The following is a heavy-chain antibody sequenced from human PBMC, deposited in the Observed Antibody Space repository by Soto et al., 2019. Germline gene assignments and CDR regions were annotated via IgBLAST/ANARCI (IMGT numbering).Heavy chain of an antibody. CDR2: ISASGHST. J-gene: IGHJ4*02. Sequence: HPGGSLRLSCAASGFTFSTCAMSWVRQAPGKGLEWVSGISASGHSTYYAASVKGRFTISRDNSKNTLYLQMNVLRAEDTAIYYCAKAPGYSSSLIDDLGQGAPVTISS. CDR1: GFTFSTCA. V-gene: IGHV3-23*01. D-gene: IGHD6-19*01. CDR3: AKAPGYSSSLIDD.